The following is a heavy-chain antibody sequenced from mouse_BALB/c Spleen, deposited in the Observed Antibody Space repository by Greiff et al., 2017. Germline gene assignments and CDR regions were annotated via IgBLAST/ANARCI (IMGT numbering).Heavy chain of an antibody. Sequence: VKLQESGAELVRPGSSVKISCKASGYAFSSYWMNWVKQRPGQGIEWIGQIYPGDGDTNYNGKFKGKATLTADKSSSTAYMQLSSLTSEDSAVYFCARWLLPWGAGTTVTVSS. CDR2: IYPGDGDT. J-gene: IGHJ1*01. CDR1: GYAFSSYW. D-gene: IGHD2-3*01. CDR3: ARWLLP. V-gene: IGHV1-80*01.